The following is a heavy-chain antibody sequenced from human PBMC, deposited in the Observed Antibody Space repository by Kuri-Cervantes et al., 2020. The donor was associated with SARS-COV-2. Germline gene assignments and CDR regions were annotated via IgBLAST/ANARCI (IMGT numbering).Heavy chain of an antibody. D-gene: IGHD2-21*01. CDR2: ISSSSSTI. Sequence: GESLKISCAASGFTFSSYSMNWVRQAPGKGLEWVSYISSSSSTIYYADSVKGRFTISRDNAKNSLYLQTNSLRAEDTAVYYCAREGVVANDAFDIWGQGTMVTVSS. J-gene: IGHJ3*02. V-gene: IGHV3-48*01. CDR1: GFTFSSYS. CDR3: AREGVVANDAFDI.